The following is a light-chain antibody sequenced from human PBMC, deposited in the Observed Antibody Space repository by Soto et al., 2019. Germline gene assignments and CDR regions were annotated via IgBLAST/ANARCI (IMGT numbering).Light chain of an antibody. J-gene: IGKJ1*01. CDR1: QNINDY. V-gene: IGKV1-5*01. CDR3: QQYNSHRT. CDR2: DAS. Sequence: IRMTQSPSTLSASVGDRVTITCRASQNINDYLAWYQQKPGKSPKVLIYDASTLESGVPSRFSGSGSGTEFTLTISSLQPDDFATYFCQQYNSHRTFGQGTKVDIK.